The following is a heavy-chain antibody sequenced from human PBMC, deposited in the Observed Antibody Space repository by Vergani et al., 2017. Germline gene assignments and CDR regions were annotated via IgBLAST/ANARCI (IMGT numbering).Heavy chain of an antibody. D-gene: IGHD3-16*01. CDR2: ISGSGGST. V-gene: IGHV3-23*04. J-gene: IGHJ5*02. CDR3: AKTLRFPWFDP. CDR1: GFTVSSNY. Sequence: EVQLVESGGGLVKPGGSLRLSCAASGFTVSSNYMSWVRQAPGKGLEWVSAISGSGGSTYYADAVKGRFTISRDNSKNTLYLQMNSLRAEDTAVYYCAKTLRFPWFDPWGQGTLVTVSS.